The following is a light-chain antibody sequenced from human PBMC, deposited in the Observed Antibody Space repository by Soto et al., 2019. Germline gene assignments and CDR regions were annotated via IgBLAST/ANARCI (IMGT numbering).Light chain of an antibody. V-gene: IGKV3-11*01. CDR1: QRVSDF. J-gene: IGKJ4*01. Sequence: EVVLTQSPATLSLSPGGRATLSCRASQRVSDFLAWYQQKPGQAPRLLIYDASNRATGIPARFSGSGSGTDFTLTISSLEPEDFAVYYCQQRGNWPLTFGGGTKVEIK. CDR2: DAS. CDR3: QQRGNWPLT.